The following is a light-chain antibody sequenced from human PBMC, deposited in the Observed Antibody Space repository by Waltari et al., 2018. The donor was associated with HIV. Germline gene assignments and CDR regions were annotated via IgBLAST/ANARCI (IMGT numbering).Light chain of an antibody. Sequence: SYELTQPSSVSVSPRQTARITCSGDLLAKKYARWFQQRPGQAPVLVIYKDSERPSGIPERFSGSTSGTTVTLTINGAQVEDEADYYCYSAADNNLGVFGGGTKLTVL. CDR2: KDS. CDR3: YSAADNNLGV. V-gene: IGLV3-27*01. J-gene: IGLJ2*01. CDR1: LLAKKY.